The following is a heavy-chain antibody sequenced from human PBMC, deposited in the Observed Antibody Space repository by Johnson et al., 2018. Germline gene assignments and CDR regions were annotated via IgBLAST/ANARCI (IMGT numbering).Heavy chain of an antibody. CDR2: IIHSGST. Sequence: QVQLQQWGAGLLKXSETXSLXCAVYGGSFSGYYWSWIRQPPGKGLEWIGEIIHSGSTNYNPSLKSRVTISVDTSKNQFSLKLTSVTAADTAVYYCARGRLTKAGRTTPWKGMDVWGKGTTVTVSS. CDR3: ARGRLTKAGRTTPWKGMDV. V-gene: IGHV4-34*01. J-gene: IGHJ6*03. CDR1: GGSFSGYY. D-gene: IGHD1-1*01.